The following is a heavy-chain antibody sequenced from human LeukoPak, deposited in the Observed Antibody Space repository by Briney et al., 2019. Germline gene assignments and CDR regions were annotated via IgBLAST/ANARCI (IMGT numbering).Heavy chain of an antibody. Sequence: PGGSLRLSCAASGFTFSSYSMNWVRQAPGKGLEWVSSISSSSGYIYYADSVKGRFTISRDNAKNSLYLQMNSLRAEDTAVYYCARVGAVAGTGLHIWGQGTTVTVSS. CDR2: ISSSSGYI. CDR3: ARVGAVAGTGLHI. D-gene: IGHD6-19*01. CDR1: GFTFSSYS. V-gene: IGHV3-21*01. J-gene: IGHJ3*02.